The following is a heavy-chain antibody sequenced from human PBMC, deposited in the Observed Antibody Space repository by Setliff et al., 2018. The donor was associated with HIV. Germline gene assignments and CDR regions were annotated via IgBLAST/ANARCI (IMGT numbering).Heavy chain of an antibody. CDR2: IYYRGST. CDR3: ARLTRITTAGN. V-gene: IGHV4-59*05. J-gene: IGHJ4*02. Sequence: SETLSLTCTVSGGSISSYYWSWIRQPPGKGLEWIGSIYYRGSTYYNPSLKSRVTISVDTSKNQFSLKLNSVTAADTAVYYCARLTRITTAGNWGQGTLVTVSS. CDR1: GGSISSYY. D-gene: IGHD6-13*01.